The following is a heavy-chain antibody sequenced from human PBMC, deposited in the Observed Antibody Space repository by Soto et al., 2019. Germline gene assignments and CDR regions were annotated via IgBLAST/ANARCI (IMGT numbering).Heavy chain of an antibody. Sequence: QVQLVESGGGVVQPGRSLRLSCAASGFTFSSYGMHWVRQAPGKGLEWVAVISYDGSNKYYADSVKGRFTISRDNSKNTLYLQMNSLRAEDTAVYYCAKEEYYDSSGYYLPKFDYWGQGTLVTVSS. CDR2: ISYDGSNK. J-gene: IGHJ4*02. D-gene: IGHD3-22*01. V-gene: IGHV3-30*18. CDR1: GFTFSSYG. CDR3: AKEEYYDSSGYYLPKFDY.